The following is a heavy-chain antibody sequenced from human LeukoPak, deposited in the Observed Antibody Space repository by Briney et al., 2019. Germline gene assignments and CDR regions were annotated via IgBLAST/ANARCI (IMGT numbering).Heavy chain of an antibody. J-gene: IGHJ3*02. Sequence: GASVKVSCKASGYTFTSYYMHWVRQAPGQGLEGMGIINPSGGSTSYAQKFQGRVTMTRDMSTSTVYMELSSLRSEDTAVYYCARVGGSDAGYDSSGYDAFDIWGQGTMVTVSS. CDR3: ARVGGSDAGYDSSGYDAFDI. CDR1: GYTFTSYY. CDR2: INPSGGST. V-gene: IGHV1-46*01. D-gene: IGHD3-22*01.